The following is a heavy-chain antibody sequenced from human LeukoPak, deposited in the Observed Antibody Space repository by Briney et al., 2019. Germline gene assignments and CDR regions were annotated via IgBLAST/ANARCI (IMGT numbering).Heavy chain of an antibody. D-gene: IGHD6-19*01. CDR3: ARGIGPVAVTFDY. Sequence: GRSLRVSCAASGFTFSTYSMHWVSQAPGKGMEWVAVMSYDGNSKYYAESVKGRLTISRDKSKNTLYLQMNSLRPEDTAVYYCARGIGPVAVTFDYWGQGTLVTVSS. V-gene: IGHV3-30-3*01. J-gene: IGHJ4*02. CDR1: GFTFSTYS. CDR2: MSYDGNSK.